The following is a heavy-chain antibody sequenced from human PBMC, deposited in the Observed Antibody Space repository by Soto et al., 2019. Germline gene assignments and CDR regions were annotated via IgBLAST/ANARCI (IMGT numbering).Heavy chain of an antibody. D-gene: IGHD3-9*01. Sequence: SQTLSLTCTVSGGSISSYYWSWIRQPPGKGLEWIGYIYYSGSTNYNPSLKSRVTISVDTSKNQFSLKLSSVTAADTAVYYCARDGRDYDILTGYYYYYYMDVWGKGTTVTVSS. CDR2: IYYSGST. CDR1: GGSISSYY. J-gene: IGHJ6*03. V-gene: IGHV4-59*01. CDR3: ARDGRDYDILTGYYYYYYMDV.